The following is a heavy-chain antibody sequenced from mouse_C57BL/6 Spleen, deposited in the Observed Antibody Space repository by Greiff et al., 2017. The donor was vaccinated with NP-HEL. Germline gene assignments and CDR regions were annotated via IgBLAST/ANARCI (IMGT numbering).Heavy chain of an antibody. Sequence: EVKLLESGPGLVKPSQSLSLTCSVTGYSITSGYYWNWIRQFPGNKLEWMGYISYDGSNNYNPSLKNRISITRDTSKNQFFLKLNSVTTEDTATYYCARGHYYGSSYDYFDYWGQGTTLTVSS. CDR3: ARGHYYGSSYDYFDY. V-gene: IGHV3-6*01. D-gene: IGHD1-1*01. CDR2: ISYDGSN. J-gene: IGHJ2*01. CDR1: GYSITSGYY.